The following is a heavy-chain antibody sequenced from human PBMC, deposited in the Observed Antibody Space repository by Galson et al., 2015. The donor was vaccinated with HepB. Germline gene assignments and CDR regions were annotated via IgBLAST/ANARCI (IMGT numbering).Heavy chain of an antibody. V-gene: IGHV3-66*01. Sequence: SLRLSCAASGFTVSSNYMSWVRQAPGKGLEWVSVIYSGGSTYYADSVKGRFTISRDNSKNTLYLRMNSLRAEDTAVYYCARDLPAYSSGTSEDYWGQGTLVTVSS. D-gene: IGHD6-19*01. CDR3: ARDLPAYSSGTSEDY. J-gene: IGHJ4*02. CDR1: GFTVSSNY. CDR2: IYSGGST.